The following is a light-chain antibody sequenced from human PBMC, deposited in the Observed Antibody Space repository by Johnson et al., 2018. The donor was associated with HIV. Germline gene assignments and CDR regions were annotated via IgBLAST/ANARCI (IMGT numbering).Light chain of an antibody. CDR3: GTWETSLSAGLLYV. Sequence: QSVLTQPPSVSAAPGQTVTISCSASSSNIGNNYVSWYHHLPGTAPKLLIYDNDKRPSGTPDRFSGSKSATSATLGITGLQTGDEADYYCGTWETSLSAGLLYVFGPGTKVTVL. V-gene: IGLV1-51*01. J-gene: IGLJ1*01. CDR1: SSNIGNNY. CDR2: DND.